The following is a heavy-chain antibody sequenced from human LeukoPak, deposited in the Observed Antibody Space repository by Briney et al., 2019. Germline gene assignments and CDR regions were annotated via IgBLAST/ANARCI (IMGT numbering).Heavy chain of an antibody. V-gene: IGHV4-4*07. J-gene: IGHJ5*02. CDR1: GGSISSYY. CDR3: ARVRSSSGCLWFDP. D-gene: IGHD6-19*01. CDR2: IYTSGST. Sequence: SETLSLTCTVSGGSISSYYWSWIRQPAGKGLEWIGRIYTSGSTNYNPSLKSRVTMSVDTSKNQFSLKLSSVTAADTAVYYCARVRSSSGCLWFDPWGQGTLVTVSS.